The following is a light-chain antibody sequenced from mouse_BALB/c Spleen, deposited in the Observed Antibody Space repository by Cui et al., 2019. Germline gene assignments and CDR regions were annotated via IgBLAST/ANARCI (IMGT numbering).Light chain of an antibody. Sequence: QAVVTQESALTTSPGETVTLTCRSSTGAVTTSNYANWVQEKPDHLFTGLIYGTTKRAPGVSATVSGALIGDKAALTITGAQSVNEAIYICALWYRDNWVFGGGTKLTVL. J-gene: IGLJ1*01. V-gene: IGLV1*01. CDR2: GTT. CDR3: ALWYRDNWV. CDR1: TGAVTTSNY.